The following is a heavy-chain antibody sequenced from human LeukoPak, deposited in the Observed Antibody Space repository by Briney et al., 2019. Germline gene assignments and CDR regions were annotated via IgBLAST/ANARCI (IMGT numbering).Heavy chain of an antibody. CDR1: GFTFSNYA. CDR3: AGTTYYGMDV. Sequence: GGSLRLSCAASGFTFSNYAMTWVRQAPGKGLVWVSRINSDGSSTTYADSVKGRFTISRDNAKSTLYLQMNSLRAEDTAVYYCAGTTYYGMDVWGQGTTVTVSS. D-gene: IGHD1-1*01. J-gene: IGHJ6*02. V-gene: IGHV3-74*01. CDR2: INSDGSST.